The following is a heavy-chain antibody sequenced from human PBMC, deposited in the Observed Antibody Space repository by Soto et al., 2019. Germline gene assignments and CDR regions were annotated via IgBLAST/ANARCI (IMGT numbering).Heavy chain of an antibody. CDR3: ARDSIAAAGTDY. Sequence: SVKGSCNASGGTFSSYTIAWVRQAPGQGLEWMGEIIPLFGTTNYVEKFQGRLTITADASTSTAYMELSSLRSEDTAMYYCARDSIAAAGTDYWGQGALVTVSS. J-gene: IGHJ4*02. V-gene: IGHV1-69*13. D-gene: IGHD6-13*01. CDR2: IIPLFGTT. CDR1: GGTFSSYT.